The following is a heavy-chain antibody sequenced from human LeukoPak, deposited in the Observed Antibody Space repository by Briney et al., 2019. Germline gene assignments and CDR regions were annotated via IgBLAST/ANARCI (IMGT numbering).Heavy chain of an antibody. Sequence: ASVKVSCKASGYTFTSYDINWVRQATGQGLEWMGWMNHNSGNKGYAHKFQGRVTNTRNTSINTAYMDLSSLRSEDTAVYYCARAFVETATFDIWGQGTTVTVSS. V-gene: IGHV1-8*03. CDR1: GYTFTSYD. CDR3: ARAFVETATFDI. D-gene: IGHD5-24*01. J-gene: IGHJ3*02. CDR2: MNHNSGNK.